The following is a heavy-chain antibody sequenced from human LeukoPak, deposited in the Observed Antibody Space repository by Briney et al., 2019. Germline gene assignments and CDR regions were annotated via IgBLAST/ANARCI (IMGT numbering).Heavy chain of an antibody. V-gene: IGHV3-15*01. Sequence: GGSLRLSCAASGFTFSNAWMRWVRQAPGKGLEWVGRIKTKTGGGTSDYAAPVKGRFTISRDDSENTLYLQMNSLETEDTAIYYCSTEIRWEEPNLDFWGQGTLVTVSS. CDR3: STEIRWEEPNLDF. J-gene: IGHJ4*02. D-gene: IGHD1-26*01. CDR1: GFTFSNAW. CDR2: IKTKTGGGTS.